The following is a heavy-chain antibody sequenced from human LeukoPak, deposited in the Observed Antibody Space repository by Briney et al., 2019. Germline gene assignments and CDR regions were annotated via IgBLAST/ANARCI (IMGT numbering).Heavy chain of an antibody. J-gene: IGHJ4*02. D-gene: IGHD6-19*01. CDR3: AKLPVAGLYFDY. V-gene: IGHV3-23*01. CDR2: ISGSGGRT. CDR1: GFTFSSYA. Sequence: GGSLRLSCAASGFTFSSYAMTWVRQAPGKGLEWISAISGSGGRTYYVDSVKGRFTISRDNSKNTLYLQMNSLRVEDTAAYYCAKLPVAGLYFDYWGQGTLVTVSS.